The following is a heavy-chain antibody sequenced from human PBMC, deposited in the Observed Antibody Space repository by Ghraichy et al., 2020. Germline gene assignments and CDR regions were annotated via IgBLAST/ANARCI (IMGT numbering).Heavy chain of an antibody. CDR1: GGSFSGYY. CDR2: INHSGST. J-gene: IGHJ4*02. V-gene: IGHV4-34*01. D-gene: IGHD3-10*01. CDR3: ARDGERGNLGRIDY. Sequence: SETLSLPCAVYGGSFSGYYWSWIRQPPGKGLEWIGEINHSGSTNYNPSLKSRVTISVDTSKNQFSLKLSSVTAADTAVYYCARDGERGNLGRIDYWGQGTLVTVSS.